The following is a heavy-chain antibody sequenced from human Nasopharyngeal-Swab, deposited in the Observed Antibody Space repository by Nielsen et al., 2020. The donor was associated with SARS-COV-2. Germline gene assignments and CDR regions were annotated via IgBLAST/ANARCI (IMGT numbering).Heavy chain of an antibody. Sequence: GGSLRLSCETSGFTFDDYAMYWVRQAPGKGLVWVSGINGDMSDIDYADSVKGRFTISRDNSKNTLSLQMNSLRAEDTAVYYCAKDLRGPYFFWGQGTLVTVSS. V-gene: IGHV3-23*01. CDR2: INGDMSDI. D-gene: IGHD2/OR15-2a*01. CDR1: GFTFDDYA. CDR3: AKDLRGPYFF. J-gene: IGHJ4*02.